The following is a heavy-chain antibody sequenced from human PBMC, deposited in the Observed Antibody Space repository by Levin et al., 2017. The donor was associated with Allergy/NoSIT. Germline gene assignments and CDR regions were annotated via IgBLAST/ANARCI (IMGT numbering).Heavy chain of an antibody. D-gene: IGHD3-10*02. J-gene: IGHJ6*02. Sequence: GGSLRLSCAASGFTFSSYSMNWVRQAPGKGLEWVSSISSSSSYIYYADSVKGRFTISRDNAKNSLYLQMNSLRAEDTAVYYCARDMVGGYGMDVWGQGTTVTVSS. CDR2: ISSSSSYI. V-gene: IGHV3-21*01. CDR1: GFTFSSYS. CDR3: ARDMVGGYGMDV.